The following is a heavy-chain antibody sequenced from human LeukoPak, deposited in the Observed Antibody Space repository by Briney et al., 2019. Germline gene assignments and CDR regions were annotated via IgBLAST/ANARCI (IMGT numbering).Heavy chain of an antibody. CDR1: GGTFSSYA. CDR2: INPNSGGT. CDR3: ARGGWLQYYNYYYMDV. D-gene: IGHD5-24*01. J-gene: IGHJ6*03. Sequence: ASVKVSRKASGGTFSSYAISWVRQAPGQGLEWMGWINPNSGGTNYAQKFQGRVTMTRDTSISTAYMELSRLRSDDTAVYYCARGGWLQYYNYYYMDVWGKGTTVTVSS. V-gene: IGHV1-2*02.